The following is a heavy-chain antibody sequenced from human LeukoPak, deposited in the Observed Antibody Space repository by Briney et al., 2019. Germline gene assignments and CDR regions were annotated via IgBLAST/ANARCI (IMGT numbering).Heavy chain of an antibody. Sequence: GGSLRLSCAASGFTFSIYSMNWVRQAPGKGLEWVSSISSSSSYIYYADSVKGRFTISRDNAKNSLYLQMNSLRAEDTAVYYCARAALFGVVTSFDYWGQGTLVTVSS. CDR3: ARAALFGVVTSFDY. CDR2: ISSSSSYI. CDR1: GFTFSIYS. V-gene: IGHV3-21*01. J-gene: IGHJ4*02. D-gene: IGHD3-3*01.